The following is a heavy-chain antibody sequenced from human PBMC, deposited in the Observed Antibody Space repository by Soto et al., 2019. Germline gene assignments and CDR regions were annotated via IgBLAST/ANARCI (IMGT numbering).Heavy chain of an antibody. D-gene: IGHD2-2*01. V-gene: IGHV5-10-1*01. CDR1: GDRFTSYW. CDR3: ASSPRGYCSSTSCRELGNYYGMDV. CDR2: IDPSDSYT. J-gene: IGHJ6*02. Sequence: GESLKISCKGSGDRFTSYWIGWVRQMPGKGLEWMGRIDPSDSYTNYSPSFQGHVTISADKSISTAYLQWSSLKASDTAMYYCASSPRGYCSSTSCRELGNYYGMDVWGQGTTVTVSS.